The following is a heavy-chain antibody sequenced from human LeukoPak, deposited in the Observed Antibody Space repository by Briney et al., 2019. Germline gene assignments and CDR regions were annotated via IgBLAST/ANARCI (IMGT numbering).Heavy chain of an antibody. CDR1: GGSISSYY. D-gene: IGHD6-19*01. Sequence: SETLSLTCTVSGGSISSYYWSWIRQPPGKGLEWIGYIYYSGSTNYNPSLKSRVTISVDTSKNQFSLKLSSVTAADTAVYYCARQTAVAGNFDYWGQGTLVIVSS. V-gene: IGHV4-59*08. CDR2: IYYSGST. J-gene: IGHJ4*02. CDR3: ARQTAVAGNFDY.